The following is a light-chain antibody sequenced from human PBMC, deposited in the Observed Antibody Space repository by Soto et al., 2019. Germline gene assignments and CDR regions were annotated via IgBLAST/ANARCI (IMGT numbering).Light chain of an antibody. CDR3: QPYCSSGT. CDR1: QSVNNF. V-gene: IGKV3-11*01. CDR2: DAS. Sequence: EIRLTQTPPTLFLYPKERVTLSCRTSQSVNNFLAWYQQKPGQAPRLLIYDASNRATGIPARFSGSGSGTDFTLTICSHAPEDSPVYYCQPYCSSGTVAQGTKVDIK. J-gene: IGKJ1*01.